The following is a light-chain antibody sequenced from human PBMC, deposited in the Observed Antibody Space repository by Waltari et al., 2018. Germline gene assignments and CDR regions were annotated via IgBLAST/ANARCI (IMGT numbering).Light chain of an antibody. CDR1: QDSSHN. CDR2: DTS. V-gene: IGKV1-33*01. Sequence: IQMTQSPSSLSASVGDRVTITCQASQDSSHNLNWYQWNPGKAPELLIYDTSNLETGVPSRFSGSGPGTHFSFTISSLQPEDFATYYCKQYDDRSITYGKGTRLEIK. J-gene: IGKJ5*01. CDR3: KQYDDRSIT.